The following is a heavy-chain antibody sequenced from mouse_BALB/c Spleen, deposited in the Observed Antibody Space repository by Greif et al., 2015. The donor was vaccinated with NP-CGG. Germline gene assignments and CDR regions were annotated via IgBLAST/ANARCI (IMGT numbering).Heavy chain of an antibody. D-gene: IGHD1-1*01. CDR3: ASYSYGSSAY. J-gene: IGHJ3*01. V-gene: IGHV1-7*01. Sequence: VQLQQSGAELAKPGASVKMSCKASGYTFTSYWMHWVKQRPGQGLEWIGYINPSTGYTEYNQKFKDKATFTADKSSSTAYMQLSSLTSEDSAVYYCASYSYGSSAYWGQGTLVTVSA. CDR2: INPSTGYT. CDR1: GYTFTSYW.